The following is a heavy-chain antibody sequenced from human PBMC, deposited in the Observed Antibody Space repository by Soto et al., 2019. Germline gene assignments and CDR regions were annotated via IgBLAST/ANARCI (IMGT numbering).Heavy chain of an antibody. Sequence: QITLKDSGPTVVPPTKSLTLTCTFAVVSLSTSGVGVGCICQHQGKALEWLALIYSNDDKRYSPSSKSRLTITQDTSPEQVVRTMSHIDPVEKATYYCSQRRGSGLCGMDVGGQGTTVTVSS. CDR1: VVSLSTSGVG. J-gene: IGHJ6*02. V-gene: IGHV2-5*01. CDR2: IYSNDDK. CDR3: SQRRGSGLCGMDV. D-gene: IGHD3-10*01.